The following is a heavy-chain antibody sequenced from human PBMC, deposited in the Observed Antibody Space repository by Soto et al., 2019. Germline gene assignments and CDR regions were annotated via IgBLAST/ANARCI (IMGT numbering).Heavy chain of an antibody. D-gene: IGHD2-8*02. CDR3: ARDKITGHFDY. CDR2: IYYSGST. V-gene: IGHV4-59*12. CDR1: GGSISSYY. J-gene: IGHJ4*02. Sequence: PSETLSLTCTVSGGSISSYYWSWIRQPPGKGLEWIGYIYYSGSTNYNPSLKSRVTILVDTSKNQFSLRLSSVTAADTAVYYCARDKITGHFDYWGQGTLVTVSS.